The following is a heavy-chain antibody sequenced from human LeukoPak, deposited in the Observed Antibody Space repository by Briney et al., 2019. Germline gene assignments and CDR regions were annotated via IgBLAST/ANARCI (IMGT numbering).Heavy chain of an antibody. V-gene: IGHV4-59*01. CDR3: ARERKRFGDLLPGTRDAFDI. CDR1: GGSISSYY. D-gene: IGHD3-10*01. J-gene: IGHJ3*02. Sequence: SETLSLTCTVSGGSISSYYWSWIRQPPGKGLEWIGYIYYSGSTNYNPSLKSRVTISVDTSKNQFSLKLSSVTAADTAVYYCARERKRFGDLLPGTRDAFDIWGQGTMVTVSS. CDR2: IYYSGST.